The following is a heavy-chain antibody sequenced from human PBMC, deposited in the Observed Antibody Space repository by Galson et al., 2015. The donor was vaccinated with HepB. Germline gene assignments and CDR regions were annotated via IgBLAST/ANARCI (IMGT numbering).Heavy chain of an antibody. V-gene: IGHV3-11*06. CDR3: ARGVAQHYPQDY. CDR1: GFIFSDYY. Sequence: SLRLSCAASGFIFSDYYMSWIRQAPGKGLEWVSYISSSSTYTNYADSVKGRFTISRDNAKNSLYLQMNSLRAEDTAVYYCARGVAQHYPQDYWGQGTLVTVSS. D-gene: IGHD5-12*01. J-gene: IGHJ4*02. CDR2: ISSSSTYT.